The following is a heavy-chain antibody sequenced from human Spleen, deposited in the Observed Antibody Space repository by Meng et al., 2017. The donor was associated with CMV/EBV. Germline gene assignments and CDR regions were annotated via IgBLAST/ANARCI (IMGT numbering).Heavy chain of an antibody. J-gene: IGHJ6*02. CDR2: ISWNGDRT. CDR3: TKAHQISTAYYFYGMDV. V-gene: IGHV3-43D*03. Sequence: GGSLRLSCAASGFTFQDYGMHWVRQAPGKGLEWVSFISWNGDRTYYLDSVKGRFTISRDNNKNSLYLQMNNLRAEDTALYYCTKAHQISTAYYFYGMDVWGQGTTVTVS. CDR1: GFTFQDYG. D-gene: IGHD2-2*01.